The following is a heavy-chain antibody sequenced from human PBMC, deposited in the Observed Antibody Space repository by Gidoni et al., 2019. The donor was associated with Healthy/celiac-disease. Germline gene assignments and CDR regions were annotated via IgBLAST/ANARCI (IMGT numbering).Heavy chain of an antibody. D-gene: IGHD3-16*01. J-gene: IGHJ6*02. CDR1: GFTVSRNY. CDR2: IYSGGST. Sequence: EVQLVESGGGLIQPGGSLRLSCAASGFTVSRNYMSWVRQAPGKGLGWGSVIYSGGSTYYADSVKGRFTISRDNSKNTLYLQMNSLRAEDTAVYYCARELVGTYAPLVYYYYGMDVWGQGTTVTVSS. V-gene: IGHV3-53*01. CDR3: ARELVGTYAPLVYYYYGMDV.